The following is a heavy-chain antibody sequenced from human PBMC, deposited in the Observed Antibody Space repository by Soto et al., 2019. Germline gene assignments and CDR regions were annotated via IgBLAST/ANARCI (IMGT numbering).Heavy chain of an antibody. Sequence: EVRLVEYGGAPVQGGGSLRLSCAGSGFTFGNYGMTWVRQAPGKGLEWVASIKEDGSEKYYVDSVKGRFTLSRDNAKNSLFLQMNSLRGDDTAVYYCARASEGAYDSWGQGTLVTVSS. V-gene: IGHV3-7*05. J-gene: IGHJ4*02. CDR2: IKEDGSEK. CDR1: GFTFGNYG. D-gene: IGHD1-26*01. CDR3: ARASEGAYDS.